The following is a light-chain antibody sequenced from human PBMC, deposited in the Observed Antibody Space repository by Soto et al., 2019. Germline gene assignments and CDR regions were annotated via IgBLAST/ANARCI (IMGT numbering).Light chain of an antibody. Sequence: QSVLTQPPSVSAAPGQKVTISCSGSSANIGNNYVTWYQQHPGTAPTLLIYDNNKRPSGFPHRFSGSQSGTSATLGITGLETGDEDVYYCGSWYSSRTYVFGTGTKVTVL. CDR3: GSWYSSRTYV. J-gene: IGLJ1*01. V-gene: IGLV1-51*01. CDR1: SANIGNNY. CDR2: DNN.